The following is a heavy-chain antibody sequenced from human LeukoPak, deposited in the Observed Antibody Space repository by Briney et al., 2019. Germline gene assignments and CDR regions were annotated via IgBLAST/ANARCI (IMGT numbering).Heavy chain of an antibody. CDR1: GFTFSHYS. Sequence: KPGGSLRLSCLASGFTFSHYSMNWVRQAPGKGLEWVSSIGSNSIYIYYAESVEGRSTVSRDNAKNSLYLQMSSLRAEDTAVYYCARGDITATRGVITQIDYWGQGTLVTVSS. J-gene: IGHJ4*02. D-gene: IGHD3-10*01. CDR3: ARGDITATRGVITQIDY. CDR2: IGSNSIYI. V-gene: IGHV3-21*06.